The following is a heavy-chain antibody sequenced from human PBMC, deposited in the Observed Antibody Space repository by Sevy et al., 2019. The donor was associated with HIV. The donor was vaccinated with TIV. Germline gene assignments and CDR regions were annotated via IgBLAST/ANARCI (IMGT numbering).Heavy chain of an antibody. Sequence: GESLKISCKGSGYSFTSYWIGWVCQMPGKGLEWMGIIYPGDSDTRYSPSFQGQVTISADKSISTAYLQWSSLKASDTAMYYCARHGGIMITFGGVIPSYGMDVWGQGTTVTVSS. CDR2: IYPGDSDT. CDR1: GYSFTSYW. J-gene: IGHJ6*02. V-gene: IGHV5-51*01. CDR3: ARHGGIMITFGGVIPSYGMDV. D-gene: IGHD3-16*02.